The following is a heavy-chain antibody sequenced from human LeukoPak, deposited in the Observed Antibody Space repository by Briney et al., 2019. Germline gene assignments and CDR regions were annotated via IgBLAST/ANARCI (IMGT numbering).Heavy chain of an antibody. CDR2: INSDGSST. CDR3: ARENYGYFDWLSYYYYGMDV. V-gene: IGHV3-74*01. CDR1: GFTFSSYW. J-gene: IGHJ6*04. Sequence: GGSLRLSCAACGFTFSSYWMHWVRQAPGQGLVWVSRINSDGSSTSYADSVKGRFTVSRDNAKNTLYLQMNSLRAEDTAVYYWARENYGYFDWLSYYYYGMDVWGKGTTVTVSS. D-gene: IGHD3-9*01.